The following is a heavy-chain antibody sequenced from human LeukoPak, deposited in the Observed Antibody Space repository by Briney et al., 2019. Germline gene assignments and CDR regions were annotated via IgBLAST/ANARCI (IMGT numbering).Heavy chain of an antibody. V-gene: IGHV3-20*04. CDR2: INWNGGST. CDR3: ARETHYYDSSGYYAPLDY. CDR1: GFTFDDYG. J-gene: IGHJ4*02. D-gene: IGHD3-22*01. Sequence: GGSLRLSCAASGFTFDDYGMSWVRQAPGKGLERVSGINWNGGSTGYADSVKGRFTISRDNAKNSLYLQMNSLRAEDTALYYCARETHYYDSSGYYAPLDYWGQGTLVTVSS.